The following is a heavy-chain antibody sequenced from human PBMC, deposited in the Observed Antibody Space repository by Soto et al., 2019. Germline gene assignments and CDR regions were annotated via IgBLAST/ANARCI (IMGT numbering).Heavy chain of an antibody. J-gene: IGHJ6*02. V-gene: IGHV1-24*01. CDR2: FDPEDGET. CDR1: GYTLTELS. D-gene: IGHD1-26*01. Sequence: ASVKVSCKVSGYTLTELSMHWVRQAPGKGLEWMGGFDPEDGETIYAQKFQGRVTMTEDTSTDTAYMELSSLRSEDTAVYYCATVDSGSYRPYYYYYGMDVWGQGTTVTVSS. CDR3: ATVDSGSYRPYYYYYGMDV.